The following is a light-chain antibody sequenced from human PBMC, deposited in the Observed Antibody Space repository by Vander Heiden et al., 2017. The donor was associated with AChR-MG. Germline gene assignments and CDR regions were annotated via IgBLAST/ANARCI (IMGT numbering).Light chain of an antibody. CDR1: QSVSSSY. Sequence: EIVLTQSPGTLSLSPGERATLSCRASQSVSSSYLAWYQQKPGQAPRLLIYGASSRATGITDRFSGSGSGTDFTLTISRLEPEDFAVYYCQQDRSSPPMSTFGKGTKLKIK. CDR3: QQDRSSPPMST. J-gene: IGKJ2*01. V-gene: IGKV3-20*01. CDR2: GAS.